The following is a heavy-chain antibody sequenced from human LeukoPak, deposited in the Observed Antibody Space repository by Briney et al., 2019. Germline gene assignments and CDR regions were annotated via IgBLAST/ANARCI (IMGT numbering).Heavy chain of an antibody. CDR3: ARLSGYYFGDYYYYYYMDV. J-gene: IGHJ6*03. CDR1: GGSISSGSYY. D-gene: IGHD3-22*01. V-gene: IGHV4-61*02. CDR2: IYTSGST. Sequence: KTSETLSLTCTVSGGSISSGSYYWSWIRQPAGKGLEWIGRIYTSGSTNYNPSLKSRVTISVDTSKNQFSLKLSSVTAADTAVYYCARLSGYYFGDYYYYYYMDVWGKGTTVTISS.